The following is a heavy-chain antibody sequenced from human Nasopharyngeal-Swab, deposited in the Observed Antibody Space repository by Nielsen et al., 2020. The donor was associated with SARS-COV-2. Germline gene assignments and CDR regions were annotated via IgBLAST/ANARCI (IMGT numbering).Heavy chain of an antibody. D-gene: IGHD6-13*01. V-gene: IGHV4-31*03. J-gene: IGHJ3*01. CDR2: IYYSGST. Sequence: SETLSLTCTVSGGSISSGGYYWSWSRQHPGKGLEWIGYIYYSGSTYYNPSLKSRVTISVDTSKNQFSLKLSPVTAADTAVYYCARDLRSSSWDAFSLWGQGTMVTVSS. CDR3: ARDLRSSSWDAFSL. CDR1: GGSISSGGYY.